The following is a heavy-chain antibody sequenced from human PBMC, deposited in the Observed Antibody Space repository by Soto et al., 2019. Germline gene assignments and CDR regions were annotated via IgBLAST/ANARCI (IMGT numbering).Heavy chain of an antibody. CDR2: IYHSGST. CDR1: SGSISSSNW. V-gene: IGHV4-4*02. J-gene: IGHJ6*03. CDR3: ARARCNYNGDYYYYMDV. D-gene: IGHD4-4*01. Sequence: QVQLQESGPGLVKPSGTLSLTCAVSSGSISSSNWWSWVRQPPGKGLEWIGEIYHSGSTNYNPSLKSRVTISVDKSKNQFSLKLSSVTAADTAVYYCARARCNYNGDYYYYMDVWGKGTTVTVSS.